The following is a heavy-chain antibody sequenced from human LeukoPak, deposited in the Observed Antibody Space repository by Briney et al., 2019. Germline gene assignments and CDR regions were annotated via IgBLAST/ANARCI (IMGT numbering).Heavy chain of an antibody. CDR2: INWNGVNT. Sequence: GGSLRLSCAASAFTFDDYGMSWVRQAPGKGLEWVSAINWNGVNTGYADSVKGRFTISRDNAKNSLYLQMNSLRAEDTAVYYCARDYYDSSGYYYGTNFDYWGQGTLVTVSS. J-gene: IGHJ4*02. CDR1: AFTFDDYG. V-gene: IGHV3-20*04. CDR3: ARDYYDSSGYYYGTNFDY. D-gene: IGHD3-22*01.